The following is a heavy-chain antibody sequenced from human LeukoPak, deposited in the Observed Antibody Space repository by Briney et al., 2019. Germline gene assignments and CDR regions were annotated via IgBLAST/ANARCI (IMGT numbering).Heavy chain of an antibody. CDR2: ISNSDGNT. D-gene: IGHD5-18*01. Sequence: GGSLRLSCIASGFTFSSYAMSWVRQAPGKGLEWASTISNSDGNTYYADSVKGRFTISRDNSKNTLSLQMNSLRAEDTAVYYCAKFSRDTANAFDIWGQGTMVIVSS. CDR3: AKFSRDTANAFDI. V-gene: IGHV3-23*01. J-gene: IGHJ3*02. CDR1: GFTFSSYA.